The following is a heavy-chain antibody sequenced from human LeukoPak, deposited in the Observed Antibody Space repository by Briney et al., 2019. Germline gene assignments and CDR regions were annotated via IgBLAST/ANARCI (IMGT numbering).Heavy chain of an antibody. CDR2: INHSGST. CDR1: GGSFSGYY. V-gene: IGHV4-34*01. J-gene: IGHJ4*02. CDR3: ARGPCGKLDY. D-gene: IGHD4-23*01. Sequence: SETLSLTCAVYGGSFSGYYWSWIRQPPGKGLEWIGEINHSGSTNSNPSLKSRVTISVDTSKNQFSLKLSSVTAADTAVYYCARGPCGKLDYWGQGTLVTVSS.